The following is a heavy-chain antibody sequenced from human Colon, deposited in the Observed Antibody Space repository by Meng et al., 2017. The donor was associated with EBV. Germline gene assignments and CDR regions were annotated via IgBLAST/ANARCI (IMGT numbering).Heavy chain of an antibody. J-gene: IGHJ5*02. CDR2: INHSGTI. D-gene: IGHD2-8*01. V-gene: IGHV4-34*01. CDR1: GGSLSGYY. CDR3: ARGGGVIKGLVTWFDP. Sequence: QVQLTQWGSGLVTPSETLSLTCGVYGGSLSGYYWSWIRQTPGKGLEWIGEINHSGTINYNPSLRSRVTISVDRSNNQFSLRLSSVTAADTAVYYCARGGGVIKGLVTWFDPWGQGTLVTVSS.